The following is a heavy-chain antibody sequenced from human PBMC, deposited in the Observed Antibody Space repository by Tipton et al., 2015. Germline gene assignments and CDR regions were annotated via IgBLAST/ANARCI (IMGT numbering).Heavy chain of an antibody. CDR1: GGTLSIYA. V-gene: IGHV1-69*06. CDR3: ARGRGGDFDYVRGAYRDDKHYYGMDV. CDR2: IIPFFGTT. J-gene: IGHJ6*02. Sequence: QVQLVQSGAEVKKPGSSVKVSCKASGGTLSIYAISWVRQAPGQGLEWMGGIIPFFGTTKYAQKFQGRVTIIADNSTSAVYMQLSSLRSEDTAVFYCARGRGGDFDYVRGAYRDDKHYYGMDVWGQGTTVIVSS. D-gene: IGHD3-16*02.